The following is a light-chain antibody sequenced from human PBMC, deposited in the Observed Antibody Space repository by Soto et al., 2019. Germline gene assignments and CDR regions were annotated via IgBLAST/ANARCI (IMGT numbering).Light chain of an antibody. CDR1: QGISNY. J-gene: IGKJ4*01. Sequence: DIQMTQSPSSLSASVGDRVTITCRASQGISNYLAWYQQKPGKVPKLLIYAASTLQSGVPSRFSGCGSGTDFTLTISSLQPEDVATYYCQKYNSALTFGGGTKVEIK. V-gene: IGKV1-27*01. CDR3: QKYNSALT. CDR2: AAS.